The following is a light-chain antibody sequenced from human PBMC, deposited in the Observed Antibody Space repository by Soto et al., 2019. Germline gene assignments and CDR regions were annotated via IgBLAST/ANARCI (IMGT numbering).Light chain of an antibody. Sequence: EIVLTQSPGTLSLSPGERATLSCRASQSVTSNYLAWYQLKPGQAPRLLIYAASNTATGIPDRFSGSGSGTDFTLSNSRLEPEDFAVYYCQQYGSTPSITFGQGTRLEIK. CDR3: QQYGSTPSIT. CDR2: AAS. J-gene: IGKJ5*01. V-gene: IGKV3-20*01. CDR1: QSVTSNY.